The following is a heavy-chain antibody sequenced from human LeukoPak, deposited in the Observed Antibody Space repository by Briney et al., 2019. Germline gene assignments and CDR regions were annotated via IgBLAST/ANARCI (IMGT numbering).Heavy chain of an antibody. CDR2: IIPIFGAA. Sequence: ASVKVSCKASGGTFSSYAISWVRQAPGQGLEWMGGIIPIFGAANYAQKFQGRVTITADKSTSTAYMELSSLRSEDTAVYYCARVSSTGDSYFDYWGQGTLVTVSS. CDR1: GGTFSSYA. V-gene: IGHV1-69*06. D-gene: IGHD7-27*01. J-gene: IGHJ4*02. CDR3: ARVSSTGDSYFDY.